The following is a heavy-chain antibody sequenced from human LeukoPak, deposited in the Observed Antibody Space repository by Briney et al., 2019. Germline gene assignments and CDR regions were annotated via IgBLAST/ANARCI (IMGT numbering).Heavy chain of an antibody. J-gene: IGHJ4*02. CDR1: GFTFTSYS. Sequence: PGGSLRLSCAASGFTFTSYSMTWVRQAPGKGLEWVSSISSSSSYIDYADSVKGRFTISRDNAKNSLYLQMNSLRAEDTAVYYRARVAYSSSSYFDYWGQGTLVTVSS. CDR3: ARVAYSSSSYFDY. V-gene: IGHV3-21*01. CDR2: ISSSSSYI. D-gene: IGHD6-13*01.